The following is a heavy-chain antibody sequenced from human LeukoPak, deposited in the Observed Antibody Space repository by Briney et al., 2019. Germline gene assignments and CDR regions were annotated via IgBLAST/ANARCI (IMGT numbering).Heavy chain of an antibody. V-gene: IGHV3-23*01. J-gene: IGHJ4*02. D-gene: IGHD3-3*01. Sequence: GGSLRLSCAASGFTFSSYAMSWVRQAPGKGLEWVSAISGSGGSTYYADSVKGRFTISRDNSKKTLYLQMNSLRAEDTAVYYCAKGSLFGVVIIGYFDYWGQGTLVTVSS. CDR2: ISGSGGST. CDR3: AKGSLFGVVIIGYFDY. CDR1: GFTFSSYA.